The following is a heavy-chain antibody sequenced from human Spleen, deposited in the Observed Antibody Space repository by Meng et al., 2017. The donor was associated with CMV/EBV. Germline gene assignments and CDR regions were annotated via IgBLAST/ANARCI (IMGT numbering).Heavy chain of an antibody. CDR3: AMEVAGIPY. CDR1: GYSFRHYW. Sequence: ISCQCSGYSFRHYWMAWVRRVRGRGLEWVGIICPGGSETGYGPSLQGQVTISVDRSVTTAYVHWSSLKASDSAMYYCAMEVAGIPYWGQGTLVTVSS. J-gene: IGHJ4*02. V-gene: IGHV5-51*01. D-gene: IGHD6-19*01. CDR2: ICPGGSET.